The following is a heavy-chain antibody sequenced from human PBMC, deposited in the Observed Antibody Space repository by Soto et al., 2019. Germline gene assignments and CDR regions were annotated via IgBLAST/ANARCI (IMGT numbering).Heavy chain of an antibody. CDR1: VFTVSSNY. CDR3: ARKRMITFGGVITLNYYGMDV. V-gene: IGHV3-53*01. Sequence: SRWSLRLSYSASVFTVSSNYMSWCRQAPGKGLEWVSVIYSGGSTYYADSVKGRFTISRDNSKNTLYLQMNSLRAEDTAVYYCARKRMITFGGVITLNYYGMDVWGQGTTVTVSS. D-gene: IGHD3-16*02. CDR2: IYSGGST. J-gene: IGHJ6*02.